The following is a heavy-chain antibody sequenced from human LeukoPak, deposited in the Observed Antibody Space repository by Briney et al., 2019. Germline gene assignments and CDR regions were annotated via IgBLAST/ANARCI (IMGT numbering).Heavy chain of an antibody. D-gene: IGHD4-11*01. CDR3: ARDLTVTFDYFDY. J-gene: IGHJ4*02. V-gene: IGHV3-30-3*01. Sequence: GGSLRLSCAASGFTFSRYQMHWVRQAPGKGLEWVAVISSDGSKIYYLDSVQGRFTISRDNSKNTLYLQMNSLRGEDTAVYYCARDLTVTFDYFDYWGQGTLVTVSS. CDR1: GFTFSRYQ. CDR2: ISSDGSKI.